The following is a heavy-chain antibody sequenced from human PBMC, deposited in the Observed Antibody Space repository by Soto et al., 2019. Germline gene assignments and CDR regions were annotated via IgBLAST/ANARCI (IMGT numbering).Heavy chain of an antibody. J-gene: IGHJ5*02. V-gene: IGHV1-2*02. CDR3: ARHHRQLILYDRLDP. CDR1: GYTFAGYY. CDR2: INTNSGDT. Sequence: ASVKVSCKASGYTFAGYYMHWVRQAPGQGLEWMGWINTNSGDTQYAQKFQGRVTMTSDTSISTAYMELRSLRVDDTAVYYCARHHRQLILYDRLDPWGQGTRVTVPS. D-gene: IGHD1-1*01.